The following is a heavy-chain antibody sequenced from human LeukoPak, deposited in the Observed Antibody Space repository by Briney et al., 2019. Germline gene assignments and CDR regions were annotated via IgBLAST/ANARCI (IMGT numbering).Heavy chain of an antibody. J-gene: IGHJ4*02. Sequence: SETLSLTCAVYGGSFSGYYWSWIRQPPGKGLEWIGEINHSGSTNYNPSLKSRVTISVDTSKNQFSLKLSSVTAADTAVYYCARAGEVVVAAAYYFDYWGQGTLVTVSS. D-gene: IGHD2-15*01. CDR3: ARAGEVVVAAAYYFDY. V-gene: IGHV4-34*01. CDR2: INHSGST. CDR1: GGSFSGYY.